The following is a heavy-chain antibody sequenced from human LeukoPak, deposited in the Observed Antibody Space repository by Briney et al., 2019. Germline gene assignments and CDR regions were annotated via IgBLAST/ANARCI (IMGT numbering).Heavy chain of an antibody. CDR3: ATSDYYDRSFDP. J-gene: IGHJ5*02. V-gene: IGHV4-30-4*01. CDR1: GVSISSGDYY. D-gene: IGHD3-22*01. Sequence: SETLSLTCTVSGVSISSGDYYWSWIRQPPGKGLEWIGYIYYSGSTYYNPSLKSRVTISVDTSKNQFSLKLSSVTAADTAVYYCATSDYYDRSFDPCGQGTLVTVSS. CDR2: IYYSGST.